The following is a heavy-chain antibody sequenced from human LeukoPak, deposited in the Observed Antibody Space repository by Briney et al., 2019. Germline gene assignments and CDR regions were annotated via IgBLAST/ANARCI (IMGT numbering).Heavy chain of an antibody. D-gene: IGHD3-9*01. J-gene: IGHJ4*02. Sequence: SGGSLRLSCAASGFTFSSFWMHWVRQAPGKGLVWVSRINSVGSSTSYADSVKGRFTISRDNAKNSLYLQMNSLRAEDTAVYYCARDGYDILTGYYFGYWGQGTLVTVSS. CDR1: GFTFSSFW. CDR3: ARDGYDILTGYYFGY. CDR2: INSVGSST. V-gene: IGHV3-74*01.